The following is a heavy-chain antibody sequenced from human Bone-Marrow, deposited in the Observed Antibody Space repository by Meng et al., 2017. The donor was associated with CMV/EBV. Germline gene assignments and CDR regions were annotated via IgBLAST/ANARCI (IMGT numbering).Heavy chain of an antibody. CDR2: INHSGST. Sequence: GSLRLSCAVYGGSFSGYYWSWIRQPPGKGLEWIGEINHSGSTNYNPSLKSRVTISVDTSKNQFSLKLSSVTDADTAVYYCARGEWFGVYFDYWGQGTLVTVSS. CDR1: GGSFSGYY. V-gene: IGHV4-34*01. D-gene: IGHD3-10*01. J-gene: IGHJ4*02. CDR3: ARGEWFGVYFDY.